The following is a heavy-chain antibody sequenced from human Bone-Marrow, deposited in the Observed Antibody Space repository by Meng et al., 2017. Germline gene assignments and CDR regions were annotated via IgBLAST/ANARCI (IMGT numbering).Heavy chain of an antibody. CDR3: AKDRATMIVVANFDY. CDR2: ISSSGSTI. CDR1: GFTFSRYE. J-gene: IGHJ4*02. Sequence: GGSLRLSCAASGFTFSRYEVNWVRQAPGKGLEWVSYISSSGSTIYYADSVKGRFTISRDNSKNTLYLQMNSLRAEDTAVYYCAKDRATMIVVANFDYWGQGTLVTVSS. D-gene: IGHD3-22*01. V-gene: IGHV3-48*03.